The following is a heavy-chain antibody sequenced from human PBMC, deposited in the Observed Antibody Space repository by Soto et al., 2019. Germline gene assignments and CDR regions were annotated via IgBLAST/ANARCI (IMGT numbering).Heavy chain of an antibody. Sequence: SETLSLTCTVSAVSISSSSYYWGWIRQPPGKGREWIGSIYYSGSTYYNPSLKSRVTISVDTSKNQFSLNLHSVTAPDTAVYYCARGYCRGGACYQNYFYYSGLDVWGQGTTLTVSS. V-gene: IGHV4-39*01. CDR1: AVSISSSSYY. CDR3: ARGYCRGGACYQNYFYYSGLDV. D-gene: IGHD2-15*01. J-gene: IGHJ6*02. CDR2: IYYSGST.